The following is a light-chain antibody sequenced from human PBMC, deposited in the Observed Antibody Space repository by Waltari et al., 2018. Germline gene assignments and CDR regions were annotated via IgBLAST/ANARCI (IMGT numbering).Light chain of an antibody. CDR3: YSSTDTCAF. CDR2: EDT. Sequence: SYELTQPPSVSVSLGQTAKITCSGDVLAKSYGHWYQQKPGRAPALVIYEDTKRPSEVPERFSASIPGTTVTLTIAEARDEDEADYFCYSSTDTCAFFGRGT. J-gene: IGLJ1*01. V-gene: IGLV3-27*01. CDR1: VLAKSY.